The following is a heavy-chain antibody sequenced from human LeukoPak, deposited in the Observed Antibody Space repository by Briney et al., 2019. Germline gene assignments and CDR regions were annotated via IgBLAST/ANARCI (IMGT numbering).Heavy chain of an antibody. CDR1: GGSFSGYY. J-gene: IGHJ5*02. Sequence: PSETLSLTCAVYGGSFSGYYWSWIRQPPGKGLEWIGEINHSGSTNYNPSLKSRVTISLDTSKNQFSLNLNSVTAADTAVYYCARKGRGDSIGYPTWGQGTPVTVSS. D-gene: IGHD6-25*01. V-gene: IGHV4-34*01. CDR3: ARKGRGDSIGYPT. CDR2: INHSGST.